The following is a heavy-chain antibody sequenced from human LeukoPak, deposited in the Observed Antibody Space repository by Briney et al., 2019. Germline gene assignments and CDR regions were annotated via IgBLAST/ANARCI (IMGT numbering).Heavy chain of an antibody. V-gene: IGHV4-4*07. CDR2: IYTSGST. Sequence: SETLSPTCTVSGGSISSYYWSWIRQPAGKGLERIGRIYTSGSTNYNPSLKSRVTMSVDTSKNQFSLKLSSVTAADTAVYYCARSLLTGYDSSGYSYYFDYWGQGTLVTVSS. D-gene: IGHD3-22*01. CDR3: ARSLLTGYDSSGYSYYFDY. CDR1: GGSISSYY. J-gene: IGHJ4*02.